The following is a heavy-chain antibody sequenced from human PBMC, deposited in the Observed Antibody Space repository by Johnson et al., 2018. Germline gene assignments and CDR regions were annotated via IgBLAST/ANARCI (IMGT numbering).Heavy chain of an antibody. CDR1: GFSVTRYY. J-gene: IGHJ6*03. CDR3: ARNIREVGFAYYMDV. Sequence: VQLVQSGGGLVQSGGSLRLSCEASGFSVTRYYISWVRQPPGKGLECVSVLYTGGGTHYADSVKGRFTISRDNSKNTVYLQMNSLRPEDTAVYFCARNIREVGFAYYMDVWGKGTTVTVPS. CDR2: LYTGGGT. D-gene: IGHD2/OR15-2a*01. V-gene: IGHV3-66*02.